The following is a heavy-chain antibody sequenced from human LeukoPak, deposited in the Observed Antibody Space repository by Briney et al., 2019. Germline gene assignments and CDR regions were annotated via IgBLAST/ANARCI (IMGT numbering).Heavy chain of an antibody. Sequence: GSLRLSCAASGFTFSMYSMNWVRQAPGKGLEWVSYIGSAIYYADSVKGRFTISRDNAKNSLYLQMNSLRDEDTALYYCARDVSYAFDVWGHGTMVTVSS. CDR1: GFTFSMYS. CDR2: IGSAI. V-gene: IGHV3-48*02. J-gene: IGHJ3*01. CDR3: ARDVSYAFDV. D-gene: IGHD5/OR15-5a*01.